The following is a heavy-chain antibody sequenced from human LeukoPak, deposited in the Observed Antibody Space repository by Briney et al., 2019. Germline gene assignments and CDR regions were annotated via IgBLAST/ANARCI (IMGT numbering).Heavy chain of an antibody. CDR3: ARVVPAAILYYYYYMDV. J-gene: IGHJ6*03. CDR2: IYYSGST. CDR1: GGSITSNSYY. Sequence: SETLSLTCTVSGGSITSNSYYWGWIRQPPGKGLEWIGSIYYSGSTNYNPSLKSRVTISVDTSKNQFSLKLSSVTAADTAVYYCARVVPAAILYYYYYMDVWGKGTTVTISS. V-gene: IGHV4-39*07. D-gene: IGHD2-2*01.